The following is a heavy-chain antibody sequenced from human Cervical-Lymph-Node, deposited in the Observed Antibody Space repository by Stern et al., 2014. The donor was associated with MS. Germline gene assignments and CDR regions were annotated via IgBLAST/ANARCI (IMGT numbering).Heavy chain of an antibody. CDR1: GGSISGYY. V-gene: IGHV4-59*08. D-gene: IGHD6-19*01. CDR2: IYYSGST. CDR3: ARHSSGWYDNWFDP. J-gene: IGHJ5*02. Sequence: VQLVESGPGLVKPSETLSLTCTVSGGSISGYYWSWIRQPPGKGLEWIGFIYYSGSTNYNPSLKSRVTISVDTSKNQFTLKLSPVTAADTAVYYCARHSSGWYDNWFDPWGQGTLVTVSS.